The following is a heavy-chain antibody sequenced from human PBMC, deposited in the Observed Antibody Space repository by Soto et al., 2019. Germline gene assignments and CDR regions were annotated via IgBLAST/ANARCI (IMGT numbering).Heavy chain of an antibody. Sequence: GGSLRLSCAASGFTFSSYWMSWVRQAPGTGLEWVANIKPDGGEKYYVDSVKGRFTISRDNAKNSLYLQMNSLRAEDTAVYYCAREPQGYCDSISCPSNGFYYYMDVWGKGTTVTVSS. J-gene: IGHJ6*03. CDR2: IKPDGGEK. D-gene: IGHD2-2*01. CDR1: GFTFSSYW. CDR3: AREPQGYCDSISCPSNGFYYYMDV. V-gene: IGHV3-7*01.